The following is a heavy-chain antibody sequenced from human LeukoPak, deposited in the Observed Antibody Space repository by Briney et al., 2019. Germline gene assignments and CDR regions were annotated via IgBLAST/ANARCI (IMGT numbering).Heavy chain of an antibody. J-gene: IGHJ6*02. D-gene: IGHD7-27*01. V-gene: IGHV3-21*01. CDR1: GFTFSSYS. CDR3: ARPCLTGYNFYGMDV. CDR2: ISSSSSYI. Sequence: GGSLRLSCAASGFTFSSYSMNWVRQAPGKGLEWVSSISSSSSYIYYADSVKGRFTISRDNAKHSLYLQMNSLRAEDTAVYYCARPCLTGYNFYGMDVWGQGTTVTVSS.